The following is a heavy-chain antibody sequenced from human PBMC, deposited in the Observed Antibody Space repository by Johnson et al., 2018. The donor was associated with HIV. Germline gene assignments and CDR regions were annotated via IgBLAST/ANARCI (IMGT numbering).Heavy chain of an antibody. CDR1: GFTFSNAW. Sequence: QVQLVESGGGVVQPGRSLRLSCAASGFTFSNAWMSWVRQAPGKGLEWVAFIRYDGSNKYYADSVKGRFTISRDNSKNTLYLQMNSLRAEDTAVYYCARAHFIFPKNAFDIWGRGTMVTVSS. J-gene: IGHJ3*02. CDR2: IRYDGSNK. D-gene: IGHD3-3*02. CDR3: ARAHFIFPKNAFDI. V-gene: IGHV3-30*02.